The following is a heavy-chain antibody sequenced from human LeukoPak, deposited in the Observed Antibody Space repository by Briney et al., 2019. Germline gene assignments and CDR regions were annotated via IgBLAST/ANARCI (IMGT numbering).Heavy chain of an antibody. J-gene: IGHJ4*02. V-gene: IGHV3-15*01. Sequence: PGGSLRLSCAASGFTFSNAWMSWVRQAPGKGLEWVGRIKSKADGGTTDYAAPVKGRFTISRDDSKNTLYLQMNSLKTEDTAVYYCTTSAGHYDSSGYYAYFDYWGQGTLVTVSS. D-gene: IGHD3-22*01. CDR1: GFTFSNAW. CDR3: TTSAGHYDSSGYYAYFDY. CDR2: IKSKADGGTT.